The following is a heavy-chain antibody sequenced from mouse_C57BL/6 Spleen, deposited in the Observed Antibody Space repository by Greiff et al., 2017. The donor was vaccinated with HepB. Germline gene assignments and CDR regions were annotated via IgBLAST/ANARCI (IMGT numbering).Heavy chain of an antibody. CDR3: ARHWLYYFDY. J-gene: IGHJ2*01. CDR1: GFTFSSYT. CDR2: ISGGGGNT. D-gene: IGHD3-3*01. Sequence: EVKVVESGGGLVKPGGSLKLSCAASGFTFSSYTMSWVRQTPEKRLEWVATISGGGGNTYYPDSVKGRFTISRDNAKNTLYLQMSSLRSEDTALYYCARHWLYYFDYWGQGTTLTVSS. V-gene: IGHV5-9*01.